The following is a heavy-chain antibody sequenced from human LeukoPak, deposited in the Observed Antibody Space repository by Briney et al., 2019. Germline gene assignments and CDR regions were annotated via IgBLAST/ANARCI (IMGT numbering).Heavy chain of an antibody. Sequence: ASVKVSWKVSGYTLTELSMHWVRQAPGKGLEWMGGFDPEDGETIYAQKFQGRVTMTEDTSTDTAYMELSSLRSEDTAVYYCATGDILTGYWLVYWGQGTLVTVSS. J-gene: IGHJ4*02. CDR1: GYTLTELS. CDR3: ATGDILTGYWLVY. CDR2: FDPEDGET. D-gene: IGHD3-9*01. V-gene: IGHV1-24*01.